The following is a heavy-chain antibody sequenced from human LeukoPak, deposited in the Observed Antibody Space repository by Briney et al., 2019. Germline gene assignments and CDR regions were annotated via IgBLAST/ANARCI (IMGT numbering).Heavy chain of an antibody. CDR2: IKQDGSEK. J-gene: IGHJ6*02. CDR3: ARVQLWGYYGMDV. D-gene: IGHD2-2*01. CDR1: GFTFSSYW. Sequence: PGGSLRLSCAASGFTFSSYWMSWVRQAPGKGLEWVANIKQDGSEKYYVDSVKGRFTISRDNAKNSLYLQMNSLRAEDTAVYYCARVQLWGYYGMDVWGQGTTVTVSS. V-gene: IGHV3-7*01.